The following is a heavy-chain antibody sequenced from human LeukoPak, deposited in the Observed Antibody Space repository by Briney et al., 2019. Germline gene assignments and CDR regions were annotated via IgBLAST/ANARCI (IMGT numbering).Heavy chain of an antibody. Sequence: SETLSLTCTVSGGSISSGGYYWSWIRQPPGKGLEWIGEINHSGSTNYNPSLKSRVTISVDTSKNQFSLKLSSVTAADTAVYYCARGSTYCGGDCYSPHAEYFQHWGQGALVTVSS. CDR3: ARGSTYCGGDCYSPHAEYFQH. D-gene: IGHD2-21*02. V-gene: IGHV4-39*07. CDR1: GGSISSGGYY. J-gene: IGHJ1*01. CDR2: INHSGST.